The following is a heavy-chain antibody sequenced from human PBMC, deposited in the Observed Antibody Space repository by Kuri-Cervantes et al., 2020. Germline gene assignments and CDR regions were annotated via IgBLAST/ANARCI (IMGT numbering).Heavy chain of an antibody. D-gene: IGHD2-15*01. Sequence: SSVKVSCKASGGTFSSYAISWVRQAPGQGLEWMGGIIPIFGTANYAQKFQGRVTITADESTSTAYMELSSLRSEDTAVYYCARVIGYCSGGSCYERGFDPWGQGTLVTVSS. V-gene: IGHV1-69*13. J-gene: IGHJ5*02. CDR2: IIPIFGTA. CDR3: ARVIGYCSGGSCYERGFDP. CDR1: GGTFSSYA.